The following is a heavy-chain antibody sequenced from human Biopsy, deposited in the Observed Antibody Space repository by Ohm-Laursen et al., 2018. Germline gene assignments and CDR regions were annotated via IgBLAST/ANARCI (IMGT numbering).Heavy chain of an antibody. CDR2: IYYSGST. CDR1: GASIISGGHF. D-gene: IGHD2/OR15-2a*01. CDR3: ARATNSTGWPYYYFYGMDV. J-gene: IGHJ6*02. V-gene: IGHV4-31*03. Sequence: NLSLTCTVSGASIISGGHFWNWIRQHPGKGLEWIGYIYYSGSTYYNPSLKSRVSISVDTSKNQFSLKLNSVTVADTAVYYCARATNSTGWPYYYFYGMDVWGQGTTVTVSS.